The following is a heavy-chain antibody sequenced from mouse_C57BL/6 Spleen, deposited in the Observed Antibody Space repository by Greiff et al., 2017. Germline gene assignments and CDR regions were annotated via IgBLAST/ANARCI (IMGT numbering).Heavy chain of an antibody. V-gene: IGHV5-4*01. J-gene: IGHJ4*01. Sequence: EVMLVESGGGLVKPGGSLKLSCAASGFTFSSYAMSWVRQTPEKRLEWVATISDGGSYTYYPDNVKGRFTISRDNAKNNLYLQMSHLKSEDTAMYYCARDYYYGSSYIYYAMDYWGQGTSVTVSS. CDR3: ARDYYYGSSYIYYAMDY. D-gene: IGHD1-1*01. CDR1: GFTFSSYA. CDR2: ISDGGSYT.